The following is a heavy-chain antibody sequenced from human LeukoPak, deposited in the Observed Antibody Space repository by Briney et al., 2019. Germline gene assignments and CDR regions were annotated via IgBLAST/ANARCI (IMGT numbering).Heavy chain of an antibody. D-gene: IGHD6-6*01. CDR3: ARHSYSTSAGPYDS. J-gene: IGHJ4*02. CDR2: IYYSGST. V-gene: IGHV4-59*08. CDR1: GGSISSYY. Sequence: SETLSLTCIVSGGSISSYYWSWIRQPPGKGLEWIGYIYYSGSTNYNPSLKSRVTISLATSKDQFSLKLSSVTAADTAVYYCARHSYSTSAGPYDSWGQGTLVTVSS.